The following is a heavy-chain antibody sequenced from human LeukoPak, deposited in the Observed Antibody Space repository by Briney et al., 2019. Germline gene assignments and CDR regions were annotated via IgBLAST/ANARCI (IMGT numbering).Heavy chain of an antibody. Sequence: RGGSLRLSCAASGFTFSSYGMHWVRQAPGKGLEWVAVISYDGSNKYYADSVKGRFTISRDNSKNTLYLQMNSLRAEDTAVHYCAIQGSGYDSSGYLGYWGQGTLVTVSS. CDR2: ISYDGSNK. J-gene: IGHJ4*02. CDR1: GFTFSSYG. V-gene: IGHV3-30*03. D-gene: IGHD3-22*01. CDR3: AIQGSGYDSSGYLGY.